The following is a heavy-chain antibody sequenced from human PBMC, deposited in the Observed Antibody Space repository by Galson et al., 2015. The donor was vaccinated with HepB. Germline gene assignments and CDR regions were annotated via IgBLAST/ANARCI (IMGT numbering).Heavy chain of an antibody. D-gene: IGHD2-15*01. V-gene: IGHV3-30*04. Sequence: SLRLSCAASGFTFSSYAMHWVRQAPGKGLEWVAVISYDGSNKYYADSVKGRFTISRDNSKNTLYLQMNSLRAEDTAVYYCARNDPVIGGSGGLDPWGQGTLVTVSS. CDR3: ARNDPVIGGSGGLDP. CDR2: ISYDGSNK. CDR1: GFTFSSYA. J-gene: IGHJ5*02.